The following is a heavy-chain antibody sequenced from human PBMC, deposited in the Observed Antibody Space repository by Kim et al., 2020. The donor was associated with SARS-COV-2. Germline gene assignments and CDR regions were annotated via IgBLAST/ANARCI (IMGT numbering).Heavy chain of an antibody. J-gene: IGHJ6*02. CDR2: INHSGST. CDR3: AGVAPSYSSSWYHYYYYYGMDV. D-gene: IGHD6-13*01. CDR1: GGSFSGYY. V-gene: IGHV4-34*01. Sequence: SETLSLTCAVYGGSFSGYYWSWIRQPPGKGLEWIGEINHSGSTNYNPSLKSRVTISVDTSKNQFSLKLSSVTAADTAVYYCAGVAPSYSSSWYHYYYYYGMDVWGQGTTVTVSS.